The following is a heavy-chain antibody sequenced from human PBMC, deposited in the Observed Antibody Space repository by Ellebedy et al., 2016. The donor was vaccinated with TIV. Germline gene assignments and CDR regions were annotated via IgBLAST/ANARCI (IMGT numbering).Heavy chain of an antibody. CDR2: ISACGAST. D-gene: IGHD3-22*01. CDR1: GFTFSSHA. J-gene: IGHJ4*02. CDR3: VKLDSSGFYYGRLDY. V-gene: IGHV3-23*01. Sequence: GGSLRLSCAASGFTFSSHAISWVRQTPGKGLEWVSGISACGASTYYVDSVKGRFTISRDNSKKTLYLQMNSLRAEDTAVYYCVKLDSSGFYYGRLDYWGQGTLVTVSS.